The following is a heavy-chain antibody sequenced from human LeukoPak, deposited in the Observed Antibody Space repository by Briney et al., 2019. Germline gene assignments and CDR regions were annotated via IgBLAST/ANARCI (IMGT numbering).Heavy chain of an antibody. D-gene: IGHD2-2*01. CDR2: IYTSGST. CDR1: GGSISSYY. V-gene: IGHV4-4*07. CDR3: ARLKSRGSGGWFDP. Sequence: SETLSLTCTVSGGSISSYYWSWIRQPAGKGLEWIGRIYTSGSTNYNPSLKSRVTMSVDTSKNQFSLKLSSVTAADTAVYYCARLKSRGSGGWFDPWGQGTLVTVSS. J-gene: IGHJ5*02.